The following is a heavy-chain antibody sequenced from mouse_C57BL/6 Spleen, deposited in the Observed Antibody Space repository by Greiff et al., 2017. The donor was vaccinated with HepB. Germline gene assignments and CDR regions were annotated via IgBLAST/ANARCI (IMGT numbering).Heavy chain of an antibody. D-gene: IGHD1-1*01. CDR3: ARDGGSNLDY. Sequence: EVQLVESGGGLVKPGGSLKLSCAASGFTFSSYAMSWVRQTPEKRLEWVATISDGGSYTYYPDNVKGRFTISRDNAKNNLYLQMSHLKSEDTAMYYCARDGGSNLDYWGQGTTLTVSS. J-gene: IGHJ2*01. V-gene: IGHV5-4*01. CDR2: ISDGGSYT. CDR1: GFTFSSYA.